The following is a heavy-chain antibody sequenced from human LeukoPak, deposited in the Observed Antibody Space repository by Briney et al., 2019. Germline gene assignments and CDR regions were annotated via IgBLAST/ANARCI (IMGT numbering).Heavy chain of an antibody. CDR3: ARDLLKSGSYSYYYYYYGMDV. CDR2: ISYDGSNK. Sequence: QAGGSLRLSCVASGFTFGKYWMSWVRQAPGKGLEWVAVISYDGSNKYYADPVKGRFTISRDNSKNTLYLQMNSLRAEDTAVYYCARDLLKSGSYSYYYYYYGMDVWGQGTTVTVSS. CDR1: GFTFGKYW. V-gene: IGHV3-30-3*01. J-gene: IGHJ6*02. D-gene: IGHD1-26*01.